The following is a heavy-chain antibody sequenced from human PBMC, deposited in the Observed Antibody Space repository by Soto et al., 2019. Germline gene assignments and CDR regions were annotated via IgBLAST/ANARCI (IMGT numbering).Heavy chain of an antibody. CDR3: VRYYGSGDNPGGY. CDR2: TVDSIGAT. Sequence: EVQLLESGGGLVQPGGSLRLSCAASGFTFSLYAMSWVRQAPGKGLEWVSATVDSIGATYYADSVKGRFTISRDNSKNTVYLQMNSLRAEDTAVYYCVRYYGSGDNPGGYWVQGTLVTVSS. J-gene: IGHJ4*02. V-gene: IGHV3-23*01. D-gene: IGHD3-10*01. CDR1: GFTFSLYA.